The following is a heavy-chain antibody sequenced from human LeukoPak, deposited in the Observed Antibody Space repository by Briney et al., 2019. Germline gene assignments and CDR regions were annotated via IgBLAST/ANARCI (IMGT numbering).Heavy chain of an antibody. CDR3: ARGGRITIFGPSGRPHAFDI. V-gene: IGHV4-34*01. CDR1: GGSFSGYY. CDR2: INHSGST. Sequence: SETLSLTCAVYGGSFSGYYWSWIRQPPGKGLEWIGEINHSGSTNYNPSLKSRVTISVDTSKNQLSLKLSSVTAADTAVYYCARGGRITIFGPSGRPHAFDIWGQGTMVTVSS. D-gene: IGHD3-3*01. J-gene: IGHJ3*02.